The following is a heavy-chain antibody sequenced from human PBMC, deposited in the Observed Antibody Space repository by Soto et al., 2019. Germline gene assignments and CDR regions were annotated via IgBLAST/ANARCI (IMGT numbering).Heavy chain of an antibody. CDR2: IYYTGNT. J-gene: IGHJ6*02. CDR1: GDSISTYY. CDR3: AREWGSSNYGMDV. D-gene: IGHD2-2*01. Sequence: SETLSLTCTVSGDSISTYYWSWIRQPPGKGLEWIAYIYYTGNTYYNPSLKSRVTISMDTSKNQFSLKLSSVTAADTAVYYCAREWGSSNYGMDVWGQGTTVTVSS. V-gene: IGHV4-59*12.